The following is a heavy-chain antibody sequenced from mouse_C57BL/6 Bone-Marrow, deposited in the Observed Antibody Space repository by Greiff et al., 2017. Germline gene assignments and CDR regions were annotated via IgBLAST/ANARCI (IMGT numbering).Heavy chain of an antibody. Sequence: EVQLQQSGTVLARPGASVTMSCKTSGYTFTSYWMHWVKQRPGQGLEWIGAIYPGNSDTSYNQKFKGKANLTAVTSASTAYMELSSLTNEDSAVYYCARSLLYLADWGQGTLVTVSA. D-gene: IGHD2-1*01. CDR3: ARSLLYLAD. J-gene: IGHJ3*01. CDR1: GYTFTSYW. CDR2: IYPGNSDT. V-gene: IGHV1-5*01.